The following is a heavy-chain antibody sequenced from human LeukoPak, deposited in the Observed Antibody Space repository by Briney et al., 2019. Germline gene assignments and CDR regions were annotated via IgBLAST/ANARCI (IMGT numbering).Heavy chain of an antibody. Sequence: SETLSLTCTVPGGSISSYYWSWIRQPAGKGLEWIGRLYPSGSTNYNPSLKSRATMSVDTSKNQFSLKLSSVTAADTAVYYCAVRIVGATRDYWGQGTLVTVSS. V-gene: IGHV4-4*07. CDR2: LYPSGST. CDR3: AVRIVGATRDY. D-gene: IGHD1-26*01. J-gene: IGHJ4*02. CDR1: GGSISSYY.